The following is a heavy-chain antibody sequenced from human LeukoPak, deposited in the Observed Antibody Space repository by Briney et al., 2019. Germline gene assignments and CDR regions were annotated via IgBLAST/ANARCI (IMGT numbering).Heavy chain of an antibody. CDR3: ARGITQWLVYYYYMDV. D-gene: IGHD6-19*01. Sequence: QPGGSLRLSCAASGFTFSSYWMSWVRRAPGKGLEWVANIKQDGSEKYYVDSVKGRFTISRDNAKNSLYLQMNSLRAEDTAVYYCARGITQWLVYYYYMDVWGKGTTVTVSS. V-gene: IGHV3-7*01. J-gene: IGHJ6*03. CDR1: GFTFSSYW. CDR2: IKQDGSEK.